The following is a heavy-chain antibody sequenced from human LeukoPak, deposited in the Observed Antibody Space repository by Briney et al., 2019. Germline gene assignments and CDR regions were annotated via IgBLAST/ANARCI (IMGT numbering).Heavy chain of an antibody. D-gene: IGHD3-9*01. CDR1: GYTFTRNA. CDR2: INTNTGSP. V-gene: IGHV7-4-1*02. J-gene: IGHJ3*02. CDR3: ARDSSTGFAHGFDI. Sequence: EASVKVSCKASGYTFTRNAVNWVRQAPGQGLEWMGWINTNTGSPTYAQGFTGRFVFSLDTAVSTTYLQISSLKAEDSAVYYCARDSSTGFAHGFDIWGQGTMVTVSS.